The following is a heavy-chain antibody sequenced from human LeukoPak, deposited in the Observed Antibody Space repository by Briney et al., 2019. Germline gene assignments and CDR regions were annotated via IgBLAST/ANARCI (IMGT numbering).Heavy chain of an antibody. J-gene: IGHJ4*02. CDR2: IYHSGST. Sequence: PSETLSLTCTVSGGSISSGGYSWSWIRQPPGKGLEWIGYIYHSGSTYYNPSLKGRVTISVDRSKNQFSLKLSSVTAADTAVYYCARDYYDGSGSYFDYWGQGTLVTVSS. D-gene: IGHD3-10*01. CDR3: ARDYYDGSGSYFDY. CDR1: GGSISSGGYS. V-gene: IGHV4-30-2*01.